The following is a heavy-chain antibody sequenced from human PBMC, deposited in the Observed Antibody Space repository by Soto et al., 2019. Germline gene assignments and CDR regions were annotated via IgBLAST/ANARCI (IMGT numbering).Heavy chain of an antibody. V-gene: IGHV4-34*01. CDR1: GGSFSGYY. CDR3: ARGHGIAARLYYYYGMDV. CDR2: INHSGST. Sequence: SETLSLTCAVYGGSFSGYYWSWIRQPPGKGLEWIGEINHSGSTNYNPSLKSRVTISVDTSKNQFSLKLSSVTAADTAVYYSARGHGIAARLYYYYGMDVWGQGTTVTVSS. J-gene: IGHJ6*02. D-gene: IGHD6-6*01.